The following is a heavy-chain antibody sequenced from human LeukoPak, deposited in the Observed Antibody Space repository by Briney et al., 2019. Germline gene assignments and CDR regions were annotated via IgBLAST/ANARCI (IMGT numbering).Heavy chain of an antibody. Sequence: GGSLRLSCAASGFIFSNYGMSWVRQAPGKGLEWVANIKQDGSEKYYVDSVKGRFTISRDNAKNSLYLQMNSLRAEDTAVYYCASVSTNYWGQGTLVTVSS. J-gene: IGHJ4*02. CDR3: ASVSTNY. V-gene: IGHV3-7*05. CDR1: GFIFSNYG. CDR2: IKQDGSEK.